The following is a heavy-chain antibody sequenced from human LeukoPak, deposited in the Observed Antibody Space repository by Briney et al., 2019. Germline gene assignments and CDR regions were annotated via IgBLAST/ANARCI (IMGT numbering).Heavy chain of an antibody. J-gene: IGHJ4*02. CDR2: IYHTGST. CDR1: GGSISTNNW. V-gene: IGHV4-4*02. Sequence: SGTLSLTCAVSGGSISTNNWWSWVRQPPGKGLEWIGEIYHTGSTNYSPSLRSRVTMSIDKSNNQFSLNLNSVTAADTAVYYCAKSGDYLWDYWGQGTLVTVSS. D-gene: IGHD3-16*01. CDR3: AKSGDYLWDY.